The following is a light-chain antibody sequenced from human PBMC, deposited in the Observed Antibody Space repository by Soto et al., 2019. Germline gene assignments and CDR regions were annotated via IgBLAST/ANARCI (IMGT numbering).Light chain of an antibody. CDR1: QSVGSL. Sequence: EIVMPQSPATLSVSPGESATLSCRASQSVGSLLAWSQQRPGQAPRLLIYGAYYRATGIPARFSGSGSGTDFTLTISSLQSDEFAVYYCQQYDNWPPFTFGPGTKVDIK. CDR2: GAY. V-gene: IGKV3-15*01. J-gene: IGKJ3*01. CDR3: QQYDNWPPFT.